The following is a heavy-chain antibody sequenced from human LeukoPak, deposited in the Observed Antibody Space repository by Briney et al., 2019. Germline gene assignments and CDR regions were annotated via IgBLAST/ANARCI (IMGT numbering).Heavy chain of an antibody. CDR1: GYSFTSYW. D-gene: IGHD3-16*02. V-gene: IGHV5-51*01. J-gene: IGHJ3*02. CDR2: IYPGDSDT. Sequence: PGESLQISCKGSGYSFTSYWIGWVRQMPGKGLEWMGIIYPGDSDTRYSPSFQGQVTISADKSISTAYLQWSSLKASDTAMYYCAGIRLGELSLSHAFDIWGQGTMVTVSS. CDR3: AGIRLGELSLSHAFDI.